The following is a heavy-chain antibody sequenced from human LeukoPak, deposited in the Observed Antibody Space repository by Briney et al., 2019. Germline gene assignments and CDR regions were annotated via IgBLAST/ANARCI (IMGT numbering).Heavy chain of an antibody. V-gene: IGHV4-39*07. D-gene: IGHD2-15*01. CDR1: GGSISSSSYY. J-gene: IGHJ3*02. Sequence: PSETLSLTCTVSGGSISSSSYYWGWIRQPPGKGLEWIGSIYYSGSTYYNPSLKSRVTISVDTSKNQFSLKLSSVTAADTAVYYCARGRGNCSGGSCYGGAFDIWGQGTMVTVSS. CDR3: ARGRGNCSGGSCYGGAFDI. CDR2: IYYSGST.